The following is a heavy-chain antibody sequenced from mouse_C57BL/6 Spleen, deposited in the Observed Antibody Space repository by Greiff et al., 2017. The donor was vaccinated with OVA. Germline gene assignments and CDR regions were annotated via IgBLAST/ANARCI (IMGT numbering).Heavy chain of an antibody. CDR1: GYSFTGYY. CDR3: ARSYDYDWYFDV. V-gene: IGHV1-42*01. J-gene: IGHJ1*03. Sequence: EVMLVESGPELVKPGASVKISCKASGYSFTGYYMNWVKQSPEKSLEWIGEINPSTGGTTYNQKFKAKATLTVDKSSSTAYMQLKSLTSEDSAVYYCARSYDYDWYFDVWGTGTTVTVSS. D-gene: IGHD2-4*01. CDR2: INPSTGGT.